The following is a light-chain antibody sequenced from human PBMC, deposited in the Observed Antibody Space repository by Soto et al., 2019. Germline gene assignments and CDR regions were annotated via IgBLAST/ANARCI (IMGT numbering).Light chain of an antibody. Sequence: QSALTQPRSVSGSPGQSVTISCTATSSDVGGYNDVSWFQQHPGKAPKLMIYAVTERTSGVPDRFSGSKSGNTASLTISGLEAEDEADYYCCSYAGTFTYVFGTGTKLTVL. V-gene: IGLV2-11*01. J-gene: IGLJ1*01. CDR1: SSDVGGYND. CDR3: CSYAGTFTYV. CDR2: AVT.